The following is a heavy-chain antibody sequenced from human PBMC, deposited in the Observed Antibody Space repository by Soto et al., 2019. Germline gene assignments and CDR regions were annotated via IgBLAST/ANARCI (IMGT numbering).Heavy chain of an antibody. CDR1: GESFIGYY. D-gene: IGHD5-12*01. J-gene: IGHJ5*02. CDR3: ARTDVVTTNCLDP. CDR2: INHRGSA. Sequence: SETLSLTCAVYGESFIGYYWTWIRQPPGKGLEWIGEINHRGSANYNPSLKSRVTISVDTSNNQFPLTLSSVTAAVTSVYYCARTDVVTTNCLDPWGQGTLVTVSS. V-gene: IGHV4-34*01.